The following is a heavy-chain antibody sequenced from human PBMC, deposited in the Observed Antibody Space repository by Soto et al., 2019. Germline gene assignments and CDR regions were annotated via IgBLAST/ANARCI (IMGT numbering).Heavy chain of an antibody. J-gene: IGHJ6*02. CDR3: ASSYYGSGTPYYYGMDV. CDR1: GYTFTNYG. D-gene: IGHD3-10*01. Sequence: QVQLVQSGAEVKKPGASVKVSCKASGYTFTNYGITWVRQAPGQGLEWMGWIIAYNGNTNYAQKLQGRVTMTTDTSTTTAYMELRSLRSDDTAVYYCASSYYGSGTPYYYGMDVWGQGTTVTVSS. V-gene: IGHV1-18*01. CDR2: IIAYNGNT.